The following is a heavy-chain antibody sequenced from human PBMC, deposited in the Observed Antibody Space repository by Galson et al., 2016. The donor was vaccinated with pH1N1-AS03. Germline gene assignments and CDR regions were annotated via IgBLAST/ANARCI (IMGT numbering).Heavy chain of an antibody. Sequence: TLSLTCDVSGGPITSSNWWNWVRQPPGQGLEGIGEVYHSGTTNYNSSLKSRVTMSVNKSNNQFSLKLNSVTAADTAVYYCARSDGRGDNFGYMKCFDPWGQGTLVTVSS. D-gene: IGHD5-12*01. J-gene: IGHJ5*02. V-gene: IGHV4-4*02. CDR2: VYHSGTT. CDR1: GGPITSSNW. CDR3: ARSDGRGDNFGYMKCFDP.